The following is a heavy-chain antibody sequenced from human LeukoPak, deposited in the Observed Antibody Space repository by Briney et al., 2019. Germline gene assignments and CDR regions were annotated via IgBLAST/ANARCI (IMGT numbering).Heavy chain of an antibody. CDR3: ARDAVDTANAV. CDR2: IKRDGSGT. D-gene: IGHD5-18*01. Sequence: GGSLRLSCAASGFAFSNYFMSWVRRAPGKGLEWVGHIKRDGSGTYYIDSVKGRFTISRDNAKNTLYLQMNSLRAEDTAVYYCARDAVDTANAVWGQGTTVTVSS. V-gene: IGHV3-7*01. J-gene: IGHJ6*02. CDR1: GFAFSNYF.